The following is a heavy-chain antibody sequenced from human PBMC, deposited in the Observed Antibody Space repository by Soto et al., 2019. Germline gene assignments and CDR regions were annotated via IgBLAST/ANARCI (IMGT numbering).Heavy chain of an antibody. D-gene: IGHD5-12*01. CDR2: IKGDGTNT. J-gene: IGHJ4*02. Sequence: EVQLVESGGGLVQFGGSLRLSCAASGFTFSSYWMHWVRQVPGKGLVWVSRIKGDGTNTGYADSVKGRFTISRDHVKNTLYLQLNSLRAEDTAVYYCARGLSGYYGFDYWGKGTLVSVSS. CDR3: ARGLSGYYGFDY. V-gene: IGHV3-74*01. CDR1: GFTFSSYW.